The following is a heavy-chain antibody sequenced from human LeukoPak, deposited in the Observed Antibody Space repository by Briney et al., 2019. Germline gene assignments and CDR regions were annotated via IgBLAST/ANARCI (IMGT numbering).Heavy chain of an antibody. CDR2: IIPIFGTA. D-gene: IGHD3-22*01. V-gene: IGHV1-69*13. CDR3: ARGLRGYYDSSGPLYYYYYYMDV. Sequence: GASVKVSCKASGGTFSSYAISWVRQAPGQGLEWMGGIIPIFGTANYAQKFQGRGTITADESTSTAYMELSSLRSEDTAVYYCARGLRGYYDSSGPLYYYYYYMDVWGKGTTVTVSS. CDR1: GGTFSSYA. J-gene: IGHJ6*03.